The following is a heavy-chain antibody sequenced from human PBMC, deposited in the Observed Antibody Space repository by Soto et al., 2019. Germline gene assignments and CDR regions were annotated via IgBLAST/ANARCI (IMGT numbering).Heavy chain of an antibody. CDR3: AKESSDYNYFDY. CDR2: ISGSGGST. CDR1: GFTFSSYA. D-gene: IGHD3-22*01. J-gene: IGHJ4*02. V-gene: IGHV3-23*01. Sequence: GLSLRLSCAASGFTFSSYAMSWVRQAPGKGLEWVSAISGSGGSTYYADSVKGRFTISRDNSKNTLYLQMNSLRAEETAVYYCAKESSDYNYFDYWGQGTLVTVSP.